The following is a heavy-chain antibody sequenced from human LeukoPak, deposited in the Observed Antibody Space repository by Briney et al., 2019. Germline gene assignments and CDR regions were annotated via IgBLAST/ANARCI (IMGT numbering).Heavy chain of an antibody. CDR3: AKTAPRDFDL. CDR1: GFTFSNYD. Sequence: PGGSLRLSCAASGFTFSNYDMSWVRQAPGKGLEWVSAITGSGGSTYYSDSVKGRFTISRDNSKSTLYLQMDSLRAEDTAVYYCAKTAPRDFDLWGRGTLVTVSS. J-gene: IGHJ2*01. V-gene: IGHV3-23*01. CDR2: ITGSGGST. D-gene: IGHD3-10*01.